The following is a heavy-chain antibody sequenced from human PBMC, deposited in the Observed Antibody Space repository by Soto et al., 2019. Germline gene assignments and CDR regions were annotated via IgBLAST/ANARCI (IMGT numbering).Heavy chain of an antibody. CDR1: GFSLSTSGMC. V-gene: IGHV2-70*01. CDR3: ARSGGNHPDAFDI. CDR2: IDWDDDK. D-gene: IGHD2-15*01. J-gene: IGHJ3*02. Sequence: SGPTLVNPTQTLTLTCTFSGFSLSTSGMCVSWIRQPPGKALEWLALIDWDDDKYYSTSLKTRLTISKDTSKNQVVLTMTNMHPVDTAPYYCARSGGNHPDAFDIWGQGTMVTVSS.